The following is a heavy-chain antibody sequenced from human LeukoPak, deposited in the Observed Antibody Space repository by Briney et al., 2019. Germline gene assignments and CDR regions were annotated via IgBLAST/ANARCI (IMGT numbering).Heavy chain of an antibody. CDR2: IYYSGST. Sequence: SETLSLTCTVSGGSLSNYYWSWIRQPPGKGLEWIGYIYYSGSTNYNPSLKSRVTISVDTSKNQFSLKLSSVTAADTAVYYCARGGASWYSDYWGQGTLVTVSS. CDR3: ARGGASWYSDY. CDR1: GGSLSNYY. J-gene: IGHJ4*02. D-gene: IGHD6-13*01. V-gene: IGHV4-59*12.